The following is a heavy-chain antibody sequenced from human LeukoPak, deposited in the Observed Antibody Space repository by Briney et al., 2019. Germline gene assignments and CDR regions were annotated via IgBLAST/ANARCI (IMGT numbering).Heavy chain of an antibody. V-gene: IGHV4-39*07. CDR1: GGSISSGGYY. D-gene: IGHD3-10*01. CDR2: INHSGST. Sequence: SETLSLTCTVSGGSISSGGYYWSWIRQPPGKGLEWIGEINHSGSTNYNPSPKSRVTISVDTSKNQFSLKLSSVTAADTAVYYCARKPNGSGSSPYYYYYGMDVWGQGTTVTVSS. J-gene: IGHJ6*02. CDR3: ARKPNGSGSSPYYYYYGMDV.